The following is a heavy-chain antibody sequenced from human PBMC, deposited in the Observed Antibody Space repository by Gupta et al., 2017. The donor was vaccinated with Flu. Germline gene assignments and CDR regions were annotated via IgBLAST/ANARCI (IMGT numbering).Heavy chain of an antibody. J-gene: IGHJ4*02. V-gene: IGHV3-23*01. Sequence: EVQLLESGGGLVQPGGSLRLSCAASGFTFSSYAMSWVRQAPGKGLEWVAAISGSGGSTYYADSVKGRFTISRDNSKNTLYLQMNSLRAEDTAVYYCAKGYHYYDSSGLYYWGQGTLVTVSS. CDR2: ISGSGGST. CDR1: GFTFSSYA. CDR3: AKGYHYYDSSGLYY. D-gene: IGHD3-22*01.